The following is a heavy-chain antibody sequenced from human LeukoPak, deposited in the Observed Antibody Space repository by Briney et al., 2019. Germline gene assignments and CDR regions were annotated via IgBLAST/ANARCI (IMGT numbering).Heavy chain of an antibody. D-gene: IGHD6-19*01. V-gene: IGHV3-23*01. J-gene: IGHJ4*02. CDR1: GFTFSSYA. Sequence: PGGSLRLSCAASGFTFSSYAMSWVRQAPGKGLEWVSAISGSGGSTYYADSVKGRFTISRDNSKNTLGLQMNSLRAEDTAVYYCAKRGFSSSGWYLVDFWGQGTLVTVSS. CDR2: ISGSGGST. CDR3: AKRGFSSSGWYLVDF.